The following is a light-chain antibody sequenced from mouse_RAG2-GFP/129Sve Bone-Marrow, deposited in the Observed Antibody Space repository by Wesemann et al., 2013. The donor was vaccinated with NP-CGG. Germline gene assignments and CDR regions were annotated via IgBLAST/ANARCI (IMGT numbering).Light chain of an antibody. CDR3: QHFWGTPYT. Sequence: DIQMTQSPASLSVSVGETVTITCRASENIYSNLAWYQQKQGKSPQLLVYAATNLADGVPSRFSGSGSGTQYSLKINSLQSEDFGSYYCQHFWGTPYTFGRGDQAGNKT. V-gene: IGKV12-46*01. CDR1: ENIYSN. J-gene: IGKJ2*01. CDR2: AAT.